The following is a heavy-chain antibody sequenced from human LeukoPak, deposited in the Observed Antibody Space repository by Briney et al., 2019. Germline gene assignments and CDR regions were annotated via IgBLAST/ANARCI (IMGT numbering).Heavy chain of an antibody. J-gene: IGHJ4*02. Sequence: GASVKVSCKASGYTFTSYDINWVRQATGQGLECMGWMNPNSGYTGYAQKFQGRVTMTRNTSINTAYMELSNLRSEDTAVYYCATISSGWHSDEYWGRGTLVTVSS. V-gene: IGHV1-8*01. CDR3: ATISSGWHSDEY. D-gene: IGHD6-19*01. CDR1: GYTFTSYD. CDR2: MNPNSGYT.